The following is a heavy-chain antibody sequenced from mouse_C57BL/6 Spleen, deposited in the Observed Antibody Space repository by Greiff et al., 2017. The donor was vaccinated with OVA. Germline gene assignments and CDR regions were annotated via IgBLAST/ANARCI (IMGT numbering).Heavy chain of an antibody. J-gene: IGHJ1*03. V-gene: IGHV1-42*01. CDR1: GYSFTGYY. CDR2: INPGTGGT. Sequence: VQLQQSGPELVKPGASVTISCKASGYSFTGYYMNWVQQSPEKSLEWIGEINPGTGGTTYNQKFKAKATLTVDKSSSTAYMQLNGLTTEDSAVNYCARYDGYSYFDVWGTGTTVTVSS. CDR3: ARYDGYSYFDV. D-gene: IGHD2-3*01.